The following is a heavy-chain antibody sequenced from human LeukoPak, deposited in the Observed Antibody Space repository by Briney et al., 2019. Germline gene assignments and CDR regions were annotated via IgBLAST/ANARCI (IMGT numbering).Heavy chain of an antibody. V-gene: IGHV1-3*01. CDR3: ARRVAKYYFDY. Sequence: ASVKVSCKASGYTFTSYAMHWVRQAPGQRLEWMGWINAGNGNTKYSQKLQGRVTMTTDTSTSTAYMELRSLRSDDTAVYYCARRVAKYYFDYWGQGTLVTVSS. CDR2: INAGNGNT. J-gene: IGHJ4*02. CDR1: GYTFTSYA. D-gene: IGHD5-12*01.